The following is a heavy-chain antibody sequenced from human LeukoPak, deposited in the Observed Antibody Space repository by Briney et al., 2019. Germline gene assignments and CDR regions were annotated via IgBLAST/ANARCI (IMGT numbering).Heavy chain of an antibody. CDR2: ISGSGDGT. CDR3: AKGGSAGNDAFDI. J-gene: IGHJ3*02. Sequence: PGGSLRLSCAASGFTFSNYGMSWVRQAPGKGLEWVSAISGSGDGTYYADSVKGRFTISRDNSKNTLYLQMNSLRADDMAAYYCAKGGSAGNDAFDIWGQGTMVTVSS. CDR1: GFTFSNYG. D-gene: IGHD1-1*01. V-gene: IGHV3-23*01.